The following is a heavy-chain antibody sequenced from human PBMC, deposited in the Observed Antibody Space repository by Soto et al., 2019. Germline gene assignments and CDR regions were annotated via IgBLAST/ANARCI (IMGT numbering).Heavy chain of an antibody. CDR1: GFTFSNYA. CDR3: AKDSGSGYSSGWPGFDY. D-gene: IGHD6-19*01. J-gene: IGHJ4*02. CDR2: ISGSGDST. Sequence: EVQLLESGGGVVQPGGSLRLSCAASGFTFSNYAMNWVRQAPGKGLEWVSAISGSGDSTYYADSVKGQFTISRDNSKNTLYLQMNSLRAEDTAIYHCAKDSGSGYSSGWPGFDYWGQGTLVTVSS. V-gene: IGHV3-23*01.